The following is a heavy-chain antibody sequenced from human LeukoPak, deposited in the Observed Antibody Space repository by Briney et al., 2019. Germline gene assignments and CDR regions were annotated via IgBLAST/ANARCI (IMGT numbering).Heavy chain of an antibody. Sequence: PSETLSLTCSVSGGSIAVNHYYWGWIRQPPGKGLEWIGYIYYSGSTYYNPSLKSRVTISVDTSKNQFSLKLSSVTAADTAVYYCARDSEDAFDIWGQGTMVTVSS. CDR3: ARDSEDAFDI. CDR2: IYYSGST. CDR1: GGSIAVNHYY. J-gene: IGHJ3*02. V-gene: IGHV4-30-4*08.